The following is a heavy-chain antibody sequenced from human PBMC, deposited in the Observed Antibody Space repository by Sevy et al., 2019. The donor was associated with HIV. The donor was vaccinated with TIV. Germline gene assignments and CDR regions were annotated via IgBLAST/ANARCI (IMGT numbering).Heavy chain of an antibody. CDR3: AKALINWDGLDV. J-gene: IGHJ6*02. Sequence: GGFLRLSCAASGFTFSSYRINWVRQAPGKGLEWVSSISGLSNYIFYSDSVKGRFTISRDNAKNSVYLQMNSLRAEDTAVYFCAKALINWDGLDVWGQGTTVTVSS. V-gene: IGHV3-21*01. CDR1: GFTFSSYR. CDR2: ISGLSNYI. D-gene: IGHD7-27*01.